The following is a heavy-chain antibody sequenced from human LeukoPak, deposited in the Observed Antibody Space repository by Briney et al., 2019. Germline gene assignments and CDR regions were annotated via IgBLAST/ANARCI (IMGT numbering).Heavy chain of an antibody. V-gene: IGHV4-34*01. CDR2: INHSGST. Sequence: SETLSLTCAVYGGSFSGYYWSWIRQPPRKGLEWIGEINHSGSTNYNPSLKSRVTISVDTSKNQFSLKLSSVTAADTAVYYCASSHYYYYMDVWGKGTTVTVSS. CDR1: GGSFSGYY. J-gene: IGHJ6*03. CDR3: ASSHYYYYMDV.